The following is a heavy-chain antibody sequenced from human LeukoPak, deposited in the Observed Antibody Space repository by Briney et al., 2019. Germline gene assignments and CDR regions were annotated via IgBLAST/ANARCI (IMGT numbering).Heavy chain of an antibody. CDR3: ARGYSSGWFPFDY. V-gene: IGHV3-48*03. Sequence: GGSLRLSCAASGFTFSSYEMNWVRQAPGKGLEWVSYISSSGSTIYYADSVKGRFTISRDNAKHSLYLQMNSLRAEDTAVYYCARGYSSGWFPFDYWGQGTLVTVSS. J-gene: IGHJ4*02. D-gene: IGHD6-19*01. CDR1: GFTFSSYE. CDR2: ISSSGSTI.